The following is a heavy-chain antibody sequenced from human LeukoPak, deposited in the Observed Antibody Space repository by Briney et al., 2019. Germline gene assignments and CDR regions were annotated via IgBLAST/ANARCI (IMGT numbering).Heavy chain of an antibody. CDR3: SRAPNYDFWLDC. V-gene: IGHV3-49*04. D-gene: IGHD3-3*01. CDR1: GFTFGDSG. J-gene: IGHJ4*02. CDR2: IRSRNYGGKI. Sequence: GGSLRLSCAASGFTFGDSGINWVRQAPGKGLEWVGFIRSRNYGGKIEYAASVRGRFTISRDDSESIAYLQMNNLKSEDSAVYYCSRAPNYDFWLDCWGQGTLITVSS.